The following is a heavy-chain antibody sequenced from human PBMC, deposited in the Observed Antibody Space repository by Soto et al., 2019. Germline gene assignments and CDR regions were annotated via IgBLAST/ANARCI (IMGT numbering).Heavy chain of an antibody. J-gene: IGHJ6*02. CDR2: ISYDGNNK. Sequence: LRLSCAASGFTFSSHWMSWVRQAPGKGLEWVAVISYDGNNKYYADSVKGRFTISRDNAKNSLYLQMNSLRAEDTAVYYCAKDITWIPLGSCYYYGMDVWGQETTVTFSS. V-gene: IGHV3-30*18. D-gene: IGHD5-18*01. CDR1: GFTFSSHW. CDR3: AKDITWIPLGSCYYYGMDV.